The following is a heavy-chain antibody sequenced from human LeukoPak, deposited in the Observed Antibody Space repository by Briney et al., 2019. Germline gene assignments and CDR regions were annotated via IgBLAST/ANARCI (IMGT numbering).Heavy chain of an antibody. CDR3: ARDRNSFDH. Sequence: GRSLRLSCAASGFTFSIYGMQWVRQAPGKGLEWVAVIWYDGTEKYYADSVKGRFTISRDNSKNMVYLQMNSLRAEDTAVYYCARDRNSFDHWGQGTLVTVSS. CDR2: IWYDGTEK. CDR1: GFTFSIYG. D-gene: IGHD1-14*01. V-gene: IGHV3-33*01. J-gene: IGHJ4*02.